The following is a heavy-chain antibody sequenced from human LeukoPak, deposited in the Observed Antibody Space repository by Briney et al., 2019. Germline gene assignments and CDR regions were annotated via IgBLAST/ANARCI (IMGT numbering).Heavy chain of an antibody. D-gene: IGHD3-10*02. J-gene: IGHJ6*04. CDR3: AELGITMIGGV. V-gene: IGHV3-23*01. CDR2: ISDSGGST. CDR1: GFTFSSFA. Sequence: PGGSLRLSCAASGFTFSSFAMNWVRQAPGKGLEWVSTISDSGGSTYYADSVKGRFTISRDNAKNSLYLQMNSLRAEDTAVYYCAELGITMIGGVWGKGTTVTISS.